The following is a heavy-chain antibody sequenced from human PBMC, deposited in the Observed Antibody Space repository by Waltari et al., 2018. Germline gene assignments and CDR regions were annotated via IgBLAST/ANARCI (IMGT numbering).Heavy chain of an antibody. J-gene: IGHJ4*02. CDR2: IYYSGST. Sequence: QLQLQESGPGLVTPSETRSLTCTVSGGSISSSSYYWGWTRQPPGKGLEWIGSIYYSGSTYYNPSLKSRVTISVDTSKNQFSLKLSAVTAADTAVYYCAREWARVRGVNYWGQGTLVTVSS. CDR1: GGSISSSSYY. CDR3: AREWARVRGVNY. D-gene: IGHD3-10*01. V-gene: IGHV4-39*07.